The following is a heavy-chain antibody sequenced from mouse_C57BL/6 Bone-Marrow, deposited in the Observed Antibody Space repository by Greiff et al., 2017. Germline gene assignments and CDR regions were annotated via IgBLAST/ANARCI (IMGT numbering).Heavy chain of an antibody. J-gene: IGHJ3*01. V-gene: IGHV14-4*01. CDR3: TTYRFLAY. Sequence: EVQLQQSGAELVRPGASVKLSCTASGFNIKDDYMPWVKQRPEQGLEWIGWIDPENGDTEYASKFQGKATITAAPSSNPAYLQLSRLTSEDTAVYYCTTYRFLAYWGQGTLGTVSA. CDR1: GFNIKDDY. CDR2: IDPENGDT.